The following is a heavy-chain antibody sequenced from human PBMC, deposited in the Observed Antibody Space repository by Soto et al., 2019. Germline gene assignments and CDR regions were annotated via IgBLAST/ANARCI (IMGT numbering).Heavy chain of an antibody. D-gene: IGHD2-8*01. Sequence: PSEALSLTCAVSAGSISSGNYYGCWILEHPAKRKKWIGYIYYSWSTYYNPSLKSRVTISVDTSKNQFSLKLSFVTAADTAWYYCARDRYYRLDPWGRGTLVTFSS. CDR2: IYYSWST. V-gene: IGHV4-31*11. CDR3: ARDRYYRLDP. CDR1: AGSISSGNYY. J-gene: IGHJ5*02.